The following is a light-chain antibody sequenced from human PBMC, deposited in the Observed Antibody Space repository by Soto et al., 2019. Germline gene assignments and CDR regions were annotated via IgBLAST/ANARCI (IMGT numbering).Light chain of an antibody. Sequence: DIQMTQSPSTLSASVGDRVTITCRVSQSIDNWLAWYQQKPGKVPNLLIYRASILHSGVPSRFSGSGSGTEFTLTINTLQPDDFATYYCQQYKTYRTFGQGTKAAIK. CDR1: QSIDNW. CDR2: RAS. J-gene: IGKJ1*01. CDR3: QQYKTYRT. V-gene: IGKV1-5*03.